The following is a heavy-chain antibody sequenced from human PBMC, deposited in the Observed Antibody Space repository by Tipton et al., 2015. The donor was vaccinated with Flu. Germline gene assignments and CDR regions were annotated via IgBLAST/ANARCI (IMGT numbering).Heavy chain of an antibody. V-gene: IGHV4-59*01. CDR2: GYYSGST. J-gene: IGHJ4*02. Sequence: TLSLTCTVSGASISSYYWSWIRQPPGKGLEWIGYGYYSGSTNYNPSLKSRVTITVDTSKNEFSLKLISVTAADTAVYYCARGQRGTSSDDDWGQGTLVTVSS. D-gene: IGHD2-2*01. CDR1: GASISSYY. CDR3: ARGQRGTSSDDD.